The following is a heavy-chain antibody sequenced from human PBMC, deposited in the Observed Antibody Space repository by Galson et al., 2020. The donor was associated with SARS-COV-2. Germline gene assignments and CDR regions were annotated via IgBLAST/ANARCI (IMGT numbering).Heavy chain of an antibody. CDR2: INYSGTST. V-gene: IGHV3-23*01. CDR3: ARGDTGYYSNLEY. D-gene: IGHD2-15*01. Sequence: TGGSLRLSCAASGFTFTNYAFSWVRQAPGKGLEWVSTINYSGTSTYYADSVRGRFIISRDNSQNILHLQMNSLRAEDTAVYFCARGDTGYYSNLEYWGQGTLVTVSS. J-gene: IGHJ4*02. CDR1: GFTFTNYA.